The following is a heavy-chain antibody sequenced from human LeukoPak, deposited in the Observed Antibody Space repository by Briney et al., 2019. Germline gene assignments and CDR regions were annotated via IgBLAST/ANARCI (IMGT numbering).Heavy chain of an antibody. V-gene: IGHV3-23*01. CDR1: GFTFDDFG. Sequence: GGSLRLSCAASGFTFDDFGMHWVRQAPGKGLEWVSAISGSGGSTYYADSVKGRFTISRDNSKNTLYLQMNSLRAEDTAVYYCAKAPDYYDSSGYLPPAFDIWGQGTMVTVSS. CDR3: AKAPDYYDSSGYLPPAFDI. CDR2: ISGSGGST. D-gene: IGHD3-22*01. J-gene: IGHJ3*02.